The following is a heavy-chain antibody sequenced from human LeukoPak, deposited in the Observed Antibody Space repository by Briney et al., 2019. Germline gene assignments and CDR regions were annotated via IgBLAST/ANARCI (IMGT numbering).Heavy chain of an antibody. CDR1: GFTISSYA. J-gene: IGHJ3*02. CDR3: AKGDGDYEDAFDI. V-gene: IGHV3-23*01. CDR2: ISGSGGST. Sequence: GGSLRLSCAASGFTISSYAMSWVRQAPGKGLEWVSAISGSGGSTYYADSVKGRFTISRDNSKNTLYLQMNSLRAEDTAVYYCAKGDGDYEDAFDIWGQGTMVTVSS. D-gene: IGHD4-17*01.